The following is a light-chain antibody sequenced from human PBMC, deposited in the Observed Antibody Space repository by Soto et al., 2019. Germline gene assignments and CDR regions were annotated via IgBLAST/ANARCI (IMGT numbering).Light chain of an antibody. V-gene: IGKV1-33*01. Sequence: DIQMTQSPSSLSASVGDRVTITCQASQDIKNYLNWYQQKPGKAPNLLIYDASNLKTGVPSRFSGSGSGTHFTFTISSLQPEDIATYYCLHYDHLPPLSFGGGTKVEIK. J-gene: IGKJ4*01. CDR1: QDIKNY. CDR3: LHYDHLPPLS. CDR2: DAS.